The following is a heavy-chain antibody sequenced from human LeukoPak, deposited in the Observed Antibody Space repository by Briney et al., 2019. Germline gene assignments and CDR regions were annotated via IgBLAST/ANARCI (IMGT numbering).Heavy chain of an antibody. V-gene: IGHV3-48*01. D-gene: IGHD1-26*01. J-gene: IGHJ4*02. CDR1: GFTFSSYS. CDR3: ARGVGSGSRLRAGDY. CDR2: ISSSSSTI. Sequence: AGGSLRLSCAASGFTFSSYSMNWVRQAPGKGLEWVSYISSSSSTIYYADSVKGRFTISRDNSKNTLYFQMNSLRAEDTAVYYCARGVGSGSRLRAGDYWGQGTLVTVSS.